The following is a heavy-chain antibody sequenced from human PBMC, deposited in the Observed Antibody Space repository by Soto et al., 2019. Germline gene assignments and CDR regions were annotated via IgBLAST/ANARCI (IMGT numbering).Heavy chain of an antibody. J-gene: IGHJ6*02. CDR1: GYTFTSYG. CDR3: ARDSKNWNYVQGYLPYYYYGMDV. D-gene: IGHD1-7*01. CDR2: ISAYNGNT. V-gene: IGHV1-18*01. Sequence: QVQLVQSGAEVKKPGASVKVSCKASGYTFTSYGITWVRQAPGQGLEWMGWISAYNGNTNYAQKLQGRVTMTTDTSTSTAYMELRILRSDDTAVYYCARDSKNWNYVQGYLPYYYYGMDVWGQGTTVTVSS.